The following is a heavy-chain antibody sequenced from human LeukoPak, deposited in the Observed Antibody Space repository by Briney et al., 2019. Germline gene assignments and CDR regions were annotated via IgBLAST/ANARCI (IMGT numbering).Heavy chain of an antibody. J-gene: IGHJ3*02. Sequence: GGSLRLSCAASGFTFSSYSMNWVRQAPGKGLEWVSSISSSSSYIYYADSVKGRFTISRDNAKNSLYLQMNSLRAEDTAVYYCARCRTGFLEWFDAFDIWGQGTMVTVSS. D-gene: IGHD3-3*01. CDR1: GFTFSSYS. V-gene: IGHV3-21*01. CDR2: ISSSSSYI. CDR3: ARCRTGFLEWFDAFDI.